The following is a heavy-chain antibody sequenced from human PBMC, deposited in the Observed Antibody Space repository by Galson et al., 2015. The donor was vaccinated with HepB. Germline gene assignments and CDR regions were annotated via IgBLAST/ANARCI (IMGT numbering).Heavy chain of an antibody. D-gene: IGHD2-8*01. CDR2: INPNSGGT. CDR1: GYTFTGYY. Sequence: SVKVSCKASGYTFTGYYMHWVRQAPGQGLEWMGWINPNSGGTNYAQKFQGRVTMTRDTSISTAYMELSRLRSDDTAVYYCARGRGPQIVLMVYAMGEWFDPWGQGTLVTVSS. V-gene: IGHV1-2*02. CDR3: ARGRGPQIVLMVYAMGEWFDP. J-gene: IGHJ5*02.